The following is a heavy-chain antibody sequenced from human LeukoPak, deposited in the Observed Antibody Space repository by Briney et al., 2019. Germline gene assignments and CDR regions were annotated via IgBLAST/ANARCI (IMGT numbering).Heavy chain of an antibody. CDR1: GFTFSSYW. CDR3: ARDRRYSSGWYVPYYFDY. D-gene: IGHD6-19*01. J-gene: IGHJ4*02. Sequence: PGGSLRLSCAASGFTFSSYWMSWVRQAPGKGLEWVANIKQDGSEKYYVDSVKGRFTISRDNAKNSLYLQMNSLRAEDTAVYYCARDRRYSSGWYVPYYFDYWGQGTLVTVSS. CDR2: IKQDGSEK. V-gene: IGHV3-7*01.